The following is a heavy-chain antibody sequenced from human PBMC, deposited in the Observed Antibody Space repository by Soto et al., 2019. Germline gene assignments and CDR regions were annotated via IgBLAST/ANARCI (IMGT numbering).Heavy chain of an antibody. CDR1: GFTFSSYS. Sequence: EVQLVESGGGLVQPGGSLRLSCAASGFTFSSYSMNWVRQAPGMGLEWVSYISSSSSSSIYYADSVKGRFTISRDNAKNSLYLQMNSLRDADTAVYYCAREGVVTAMNWYFDLWGRGTLVTVSS. CDR2: ISSSSSSSI. J-gene: IGHJ2*01. D-gene: IGHD2-21*02. CDR3: AREGVVTAMNWYFDL. V-gene: IGHV3-48*02.